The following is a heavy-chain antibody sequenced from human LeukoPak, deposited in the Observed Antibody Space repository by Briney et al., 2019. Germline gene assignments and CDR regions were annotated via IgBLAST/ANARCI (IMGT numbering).Heavy chain of an antibody. J-gene: IGHJ4*02. CDR2: IIPIFGTA. D-gene: IGHD5-18*01. CDR3: ARGVVGQLWDTYFDY. CDR1: GGTFSSYA. V-gene: IGHV1-69*13. Sequence: SVKVSCKASGGTFSSYAISWVRQAPGQGLEWMGGIIPIFGTANYAQKLQGRVTITADALTSTAYMELSSLRSEDTAVYYCARGVVGQLWDTYFDYWGQGTLVTVSS.